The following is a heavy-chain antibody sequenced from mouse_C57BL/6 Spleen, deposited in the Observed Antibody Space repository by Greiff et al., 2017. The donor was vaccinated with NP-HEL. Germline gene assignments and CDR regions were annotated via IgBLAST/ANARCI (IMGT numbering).Heavy chain of an antibody. V-gene: IGHV1-18*01. CDR2: INPNNGGT. CDR3: ARGEDDGSWFAY. D-gene: IGHD2-3*01. Sequence: DVQLQESGPELVKPGASVKIPCKASGYTFTDYNMDWVKQSHGKSLEWIGDINPNNGGTIYNQKFKGKATLTVDKSSSTAYMELRSLTSEDTAVYYCARGEDDGSWFAYWGQGTLVTVSA. J-gene: IGHJ3*01. CDR1: GYTFTDYN.